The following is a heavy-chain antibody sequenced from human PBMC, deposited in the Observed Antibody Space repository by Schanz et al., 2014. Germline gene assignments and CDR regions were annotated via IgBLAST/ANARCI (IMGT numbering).Heavy chain of an antibody. D-gene: IGHD2-2*01. Sequence: QGQLVQSGAEVKKPGASVKVSCKASGYTFTSYYMHWVRQAPGQGLEWMGIINPSSGTTRIAQNFQGSLTVTRDTSTSTVNMELSSLRSEDTAVYYCARGGFFDSTSFDSWGQGTLVTVSS. CDR1: GYTFTSYY. J-gene: IGHJ4*02. CDR3: ARGGFFDSTSFDS. V-gene: IGHV1-46*03. CDR2: INPSSGTT.